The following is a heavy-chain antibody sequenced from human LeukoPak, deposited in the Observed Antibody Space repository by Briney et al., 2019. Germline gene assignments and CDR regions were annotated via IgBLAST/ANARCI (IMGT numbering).Heavy chain of an antibody. D-gene: IGHD3-10*01. Sequence: GGSLRLSCTASGFNFGNNGVTWVRQNPRKGLEWVSAIVANGDTSTADPVEGRFSTFRDISRNTVYLQMTTLRVEDTAMYYCLPHGSGSSWGQGTLVTVSS. CDR1: GFNFGNNG. CDR2: IVANGDT. CDR3: LPHGSGSS. V-gene: IGHV3-23*01. J-gene: IGHJ5*02.